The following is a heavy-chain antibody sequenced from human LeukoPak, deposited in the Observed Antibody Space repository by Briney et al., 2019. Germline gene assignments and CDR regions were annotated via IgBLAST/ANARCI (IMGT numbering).Heavy chain of an antibody. CDR2: ISSSSSYI. CDR1: GFTFSSYS. V-gene: IGHV3-21*04. D-gene: IGHD3-22*01. CDR3: ARDLGYYDSSGYDY. J-gene: IGHJ4*02. Sequence: PGGSLRLSCAASGFTFSSYSMNWVRQAPGKGLEWVSSISSSSSYIYYADSVKGRFTTSRDNAKNSLYLQMNSLRAEDTAVYYCARDLGYYDSSGYDYWGQGTLVTVSS.